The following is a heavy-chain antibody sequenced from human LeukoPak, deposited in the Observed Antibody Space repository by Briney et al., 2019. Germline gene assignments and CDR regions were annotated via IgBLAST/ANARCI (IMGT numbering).Heavy chain of an antibody. CDR2: IWYDGSNK. Sequence: PGRSLRLSCAASGFTFSYYGFHWVRQAPGKGLEWVAVIWYDGSNKYYADSVKGRFTISRDNSKNTLYLQMNSLRAEDTAVYYCARDSPQSFDYWGQGTLVTVSS. CDR1: GFTFSYYG. CDR3: ARDSPQSFDY. J-gene: IGHJ4*02. V-gene: IGHV3-33*01.